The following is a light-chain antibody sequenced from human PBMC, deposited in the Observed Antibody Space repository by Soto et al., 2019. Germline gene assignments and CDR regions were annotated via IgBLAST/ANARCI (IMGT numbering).Light chain of an antibody. CDR3: QQSYGLPRT. CDR2: AAS. V-gene: IGKV1-39*01. J-gene: IGKJ1*01. Sequence: DIQMTQSPSSLSASVGDRVTITCRASQSISSFLNWYQQKPGKAPKLLIYAASSLQSGVPSRFSGSGSGTDFALTIRTLQPEDIATYYCQQSYGLPRTFGQGTKVEI. CDR1: QSISSF.